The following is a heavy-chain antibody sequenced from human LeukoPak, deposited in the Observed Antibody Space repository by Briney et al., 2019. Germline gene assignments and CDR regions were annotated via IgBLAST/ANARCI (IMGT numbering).Heavy chain of an antibody. CDR2: ISAYNGNT. CDR1: GYTFTSYG. J-gene: IGHJ4*02. CDR3: ARDARVYSGYDPKDY. D-gene: IGHD5-12*01. V-gene: IGHV1-18*01. Sequence: ASVTVSCKASGYTFTSYGISWVRQAPGQGLEWMGWISAYNGNTNYAQRLQGRVTMTTDTSTSTAYMELRSLRSDDTAVYYCARDARVYSGYDPKDYGGQGTLVTVSS.